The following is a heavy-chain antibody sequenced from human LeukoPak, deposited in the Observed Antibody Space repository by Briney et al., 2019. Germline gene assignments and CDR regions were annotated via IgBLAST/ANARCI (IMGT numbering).Heavy chain of an antibody. CDR2: ISSSGSYI. D-gene: IGHD3-3*01. J-gene: IGHJ4*02. Sequence: GGSLRLSCAASEFTFSSYNMNWVRQAPGKGLEWVSSISSSGSYIYYADSVKGRFTISRDNAKNSLYLQMNSLRAEDTAVYYCAREIFWSGYYSNLHFDYWGQGTLVTVSS. CDR1: EFTFSSYN. CDR3: AREIFWSGYYSNLHFDY. V-gene: IGHV3-21*01.